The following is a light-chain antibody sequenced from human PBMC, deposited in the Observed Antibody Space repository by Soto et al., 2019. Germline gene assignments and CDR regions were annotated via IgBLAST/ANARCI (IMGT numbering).Light chain of an antibody. J-gene: IGLJ1*01. CDR1: SSDVGRYNY. V-gene: IGLV2-14*03. Sequence: QSALTQPASVSGSPGQSIAISCTGTSSDVGRYNYVSWYQQHPGKAPKVIIYDVSNRPSGVSNRFSCSKSGNTASLTISGLQAEDEAEYYCSSYTSSSTEVFGTGTKLTVL. CDR3: SSYTSSSTEV. CDR2: DVS.